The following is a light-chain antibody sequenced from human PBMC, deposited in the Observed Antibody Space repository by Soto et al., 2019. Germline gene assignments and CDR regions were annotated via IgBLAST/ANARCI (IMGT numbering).Light chain of an antibody. V-gene: IGKV3-20*01. J-gene: IGKJ3*01. CDR1: QSVNRGY. CDR2: GVS. Sequence: EIVLTQSPGTLSLSPGERATLSCRASQSVNRGYLAWYQQRPGQGPRLLIYGVSARATGIPDRFSGSGSGTDFTLTISRLEPEDVAFYYCQQYSSSFTFGPGTKVDLK. CDR3: QQYSSSFT.